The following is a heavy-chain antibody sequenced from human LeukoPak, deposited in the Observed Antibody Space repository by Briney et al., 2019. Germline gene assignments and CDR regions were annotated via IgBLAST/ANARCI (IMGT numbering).Heavy chain of an antibody. CDR3: ARGVAAAGNRYYYYMDV. CDR1: GYTFTSYD. V-gene: IGHV1-2*02. CDR2: MNPNSGGT. J-gene: IGHJ6*03. D-gene: IGHD6-13*01. Sequence: GASVKVSCKASGYTFTSYDINWVRQATGQGLEWMGWMNPNSGGTNYAQKFQGRVTMTRDTSISTAYMELSRLRSDDTAVYYCARGVAAAGNRYYYYMDVWGKGTTVTVSS.